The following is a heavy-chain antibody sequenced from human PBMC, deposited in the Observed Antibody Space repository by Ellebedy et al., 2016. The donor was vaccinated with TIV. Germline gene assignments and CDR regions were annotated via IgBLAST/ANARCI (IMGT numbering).Heavy chain of an antibody. V-gene: IGHV4-39*01. J-gene: IGHJ4*02. CDR1: NNSSISDDYY. D-gene: IGHD6-19*01. Sequence: GSLRLXXTVPNNSSISDDYYWAWIRQPPGKGLERIGSIYYSGSAYYNPSLESRISISVDTSKNQFSLKLSSVTAADTAVYSCARHGGDSGGWRMRSSFDYWGQGILVTVSS. CDR2: IYYSGSA. CDR3: ARHGGDSGGWRMRSSFDY.